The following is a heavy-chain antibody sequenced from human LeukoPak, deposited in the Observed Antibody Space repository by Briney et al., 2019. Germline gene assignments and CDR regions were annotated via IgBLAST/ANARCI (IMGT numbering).Heavy chain of an antibody. J-gene: IGHJ4*02. Sequence: PGGSLRLSCAASGFTFSSYAMSWVRQAPGRGLEWVSAISGSGGSTYYADSVKGRFTISRDNSKNTLYLQMNDLRAEDTAVYYCAKDQEGIGFSSWLIDYWGQGTLVTVSS. D-gene: IGHD6-13*01. CDR2: ISGSGGST. CDR1: GFTFSSYA. V-gene: IGHV3-23*01. CDR3: AKDQEGIGFSSWLIDY.